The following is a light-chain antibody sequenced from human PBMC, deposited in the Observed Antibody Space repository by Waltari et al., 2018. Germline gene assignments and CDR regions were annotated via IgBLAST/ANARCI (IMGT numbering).Light chain of an antibody. J-gene: IGLJ2*01. V-gene: IGLV2-14*03. CDR1: SSDVGGYDY. CDR3: SSYISSSTPEL. Sequence: QSALTQPASVSGSPGQSITISCPGTSSDVGGYDYVSWYQQHPGKAPQLMCYDVSNRPSGFFIRFSGSKAGNTASLSISGLQAEDEADYYCSSYISSSTPELFGGGTSLTVL. CDR2: DVS.